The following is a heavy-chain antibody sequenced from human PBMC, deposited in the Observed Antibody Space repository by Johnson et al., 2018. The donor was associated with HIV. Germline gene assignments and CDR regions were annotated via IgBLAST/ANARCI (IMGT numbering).Heavy chain of an antibody. CDR1: GFTFSSYG. CDR2: IWFDGTNK. V-gene: IGHV3-33*01. Sequence: QMLLVESGGGVVQPGGSLRLSCAASGFTFSSYGMHWVRQAPGKGLEWVAVIWFDGTNKYYADSVKGRFTISRDNSKNTLSLQMNSLRAEDTAVYYCAREGVVGVKDGLIWGQGTMVTVSS. CDR3: AREGVVGVKDGLI. D-gene: IGHD1-26*01. J-gene: IGHJ3*02.